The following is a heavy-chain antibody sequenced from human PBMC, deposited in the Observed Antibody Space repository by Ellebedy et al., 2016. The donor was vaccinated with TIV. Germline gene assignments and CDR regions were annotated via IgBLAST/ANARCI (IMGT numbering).Heavy chain of an antibody. D-gene: IGHD1-14*01. CDR2: IHTTGSA. CDR3: ARTDHINCMDA. J-gene: IGHJ6*02. CDR1: GDSLSGYF. Sequence: MPSETLSLTCTVSGDSLSGYFWSWIRQPAGKRLQWIGRIHTTGSANYNPSLKSRVTMSIDTSKNQFSLKLNSPTAADTAVYYCARTDHINCMDAWGRGTTVTVSS. V-gene: IGHV4-4*07.